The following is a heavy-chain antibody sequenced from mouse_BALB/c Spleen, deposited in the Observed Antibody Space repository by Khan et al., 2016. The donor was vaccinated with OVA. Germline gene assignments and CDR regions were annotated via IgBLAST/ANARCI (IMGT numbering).Heavy chain of an antibody. Sequence: EVQLQESGPSLVKPSQTLSLTCSVTGDSITSGYWNWIRKFPGNKLEYMGYIIYTGYTYYNPSLQSRISLTRHTSKNQYYLQLNSVSDEDTATYYCARSTYRYAFVYWGQGTLVTVSA. CDR1: GDSITSGY. CDR2: IIYTGYT. D-gene: IGHD2-14*01. V-gene: IGHV3-8*02. CDR3: ARSTYRYAFVY. J-gene: IGHJ3*01.